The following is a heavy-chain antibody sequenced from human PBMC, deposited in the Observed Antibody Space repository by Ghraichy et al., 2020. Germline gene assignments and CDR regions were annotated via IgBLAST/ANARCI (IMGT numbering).Heavy chain of an antibody. CDR1: GYTFSGYY. CDR2: INPNSGGT. CDR3: ARGWVAAGSGYLQH. D-gene: IGHD6-19*01. Sequence: ASVVSCKASGYTFSGYYMHWVRQAPGQGLEWMGRINPNSGGTNYAQKFQGRVTMTRDTPINTVYMELITLRSDDTAVYYCARGWVAAGSGYLQHWGQGTLVSVSS. J-gene: IGHJ1*01. V-gene: IGHV1-2*02.